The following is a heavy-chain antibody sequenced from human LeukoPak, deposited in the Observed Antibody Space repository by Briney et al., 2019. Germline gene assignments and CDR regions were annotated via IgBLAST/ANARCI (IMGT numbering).Heavy chain of an antibody. CDR3: ARDFPSFDYMDV. Sequence: PSETLSLTCTVSGGSISSYYWSWIRQPPGKGLEWIGYIYYGGSTNYNPSLKSRVTISVDTSKNQFSLKLSSVTAADTAVYYCARDFPSFDYMDVWGIGTTVTVSS. CDR1: GGSISSYY. V-gene: IGHV4-59*01. D-gene: IGHD3-10*01. J-gene: IGHJ6*03. CDR2: IYYGGST.